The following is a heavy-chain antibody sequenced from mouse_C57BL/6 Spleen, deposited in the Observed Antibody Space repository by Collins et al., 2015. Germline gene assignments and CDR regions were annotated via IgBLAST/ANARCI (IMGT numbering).Heavy chain of an antibody. Sequence: QIQLVQSGPELKKPGETVKISCKASGYTFTDYSMHWVKQAPGKGLKWMGWINTETGEPTYADDFKGRFAFSLETSASTAYLQINNLKNEDTATYFCARRGGNYLYWYFDVWGAGTTVTVSS. CDR2: INTETGEP. V-gene: IGHV9-2-1*01. D-gene: IGHD2-1*01. J-gene: IGHJ1*01. CDR3: ARRGGNYLYWYFDV. CDR1: GYTFTDYS.